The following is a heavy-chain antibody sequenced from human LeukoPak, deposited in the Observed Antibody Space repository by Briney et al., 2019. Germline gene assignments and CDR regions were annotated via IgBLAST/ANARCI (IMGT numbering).Heavy chain of an antibody. CDR1: GGSISSYY. CDR3: ARLPYKSRTMSYYFDY. CDR2: IYYSGST. D-gene: IGHD3-10*01. J-gene: IGHJ4*02. Sequence: SETLSLTCTVSGGSISSYYWSWIRQPPGKGLEWIGYIYYSGSTNYNPSLKSRVTISVDTSKNQFSLKLSSVTAADTAVYYCARLPYKSRTMSYYFDYWGQGTLVTVSS. V-gene: IGHV4-59*01.